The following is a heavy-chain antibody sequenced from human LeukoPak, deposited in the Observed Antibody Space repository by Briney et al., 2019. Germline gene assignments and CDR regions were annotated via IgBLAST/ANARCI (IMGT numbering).Heavy chain of an antibody. V-gene: IGHV3-30*02. J-gene: IGHJ4*02. Sequence: PGGSLRLSCAASGFAFSSYGMHWVRQAPGKGLEWVAFIRYDGNNNNYADSVKGRFTISRDNSKNTVYLRMNSLRAEDTAVYYCAKESDYTSGFDYWGQGTLVTVSS. CDR3: AKESDYTSGFDY. D-gene: IGHD4-11*01. CDR1: GFAFSSYG. CDR2: IRYDGNNN.